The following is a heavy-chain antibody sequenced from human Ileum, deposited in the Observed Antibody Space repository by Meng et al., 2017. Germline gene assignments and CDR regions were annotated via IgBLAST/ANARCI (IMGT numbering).Heavy chain of an antibody. CDR2: ISDSGANI. D-gene: IGHD5-12*01. V-gene: IGHV3-48*03. CDR3: ARDRGSGYSEEEPGFDY. Sequence: GESLKISCTASGFTFSSYEMNWVRQAPGKGLEWISYISDSGANIDYADSVKGRFTISRDDAKDSLYLQMNSLRAEDTGVYYCARDRGSGYSEEEPGFDYWGQGTLVTVSS. J-gene: IGHJ4*02. CDR1: GFTFSSYE.